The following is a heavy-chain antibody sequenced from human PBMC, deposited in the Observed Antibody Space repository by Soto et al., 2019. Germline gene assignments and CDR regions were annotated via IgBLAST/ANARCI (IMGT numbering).Heavy chain of an antibody. CDR3: AKDQGGTDAFDI. V-gene: IGHV3-23*01. CDR1: GFTFSSYA. J-gene: IGHJ3*02. CDR2: ISGSGGST. D-gene: IGHD3-16*01. Sequence: EVQLLESGGGLIQPGGSLRLSCAASGFTFSSYAMSWVRQAPGKGLEWVSAISGSGGSTYYADSVKGRFTISRDNSKNTLYLQMNSLRAEDTAVYYCAKDQGGTDAFDIWGQGTMVTVSS.